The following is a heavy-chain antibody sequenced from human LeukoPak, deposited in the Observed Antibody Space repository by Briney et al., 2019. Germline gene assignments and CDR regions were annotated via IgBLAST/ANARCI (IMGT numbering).Heavy chain of an antibody. V-gene: IGHV4-39*01. CDR1: GVSIRGDTYY. CDR3: ARLWDSTGLYFYYYMDV. D-gene: IGHD6-19*01. J-gene: IGHJ6*03. Sequence: PSETLSLTCTVSGVSIRGDTYYWGWIRQPPGKGLEWIGSYHIGNTYYNPSLKSRVTISEDTSKNQFSLRVNSVTAADTAVYYCARLWDSTGLYFYYYMDVWGEGTTVTVSS. CDR2: YHIGNT.